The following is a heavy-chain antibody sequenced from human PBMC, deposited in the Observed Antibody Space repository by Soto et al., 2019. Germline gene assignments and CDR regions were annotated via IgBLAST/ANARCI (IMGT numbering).Heavy chain of an antibody. CDR3: AKLTYPSDSTGYYYERVSGWIDS. CDR2: ISASGGTA. V-gene: IGHV3-23*01. Sequence: EVQLLESGGGLIQPGGSLRLSCAASGFMFSSYAMSWVGQAPGKGLEWASSISASGGTANLADSVEGRCTISRDNSKSTLYLQMNSLRAEDTAVYYCAKLTYPSDSTGYYYERVSGWIDSWGQGTLVTVSS. CDR1: GFMFSSYA. J-gene: IGHJ5*01. D-gene: IGHD3-22*01.